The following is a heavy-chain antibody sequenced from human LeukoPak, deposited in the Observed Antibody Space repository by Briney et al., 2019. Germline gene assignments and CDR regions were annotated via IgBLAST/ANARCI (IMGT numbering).Heavy chain of an antibody. D-gene: IGHD3-22*01. CDR2: ISAYNGNT. CDR3: ARVSGYFDSAGY. Sequence: ASVKVSCKASGYTFISYGISWVRQAPGQGLEWMGWISAYNGNTNYAQRLQGRVTMTTDTSTSTAYMELRSLRSDDTAVYYCARVSGYFDSAGYWGQGTLVTVSS. J-gene: IGHJ4*02. V-gene: IGHV1-18*01. CDR1: GYTFISYG.